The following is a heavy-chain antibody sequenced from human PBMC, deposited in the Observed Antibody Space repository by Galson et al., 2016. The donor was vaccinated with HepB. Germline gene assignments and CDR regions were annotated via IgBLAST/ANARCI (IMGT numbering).Heavy chain of an antibody. CDR1: GLSFSDTF. Sequence: SLRLSCAASGLSFSDTFMPWVRQAPGRGLERVAVISNNGHTNYYADAVKGRFSTSRDNSKNTVYLQMNSLRPEDTAMFSCVKWSHRPIRSPEYWGQGTLVAVSS. V-gene: IGHV3-30*18. CDR3: VKWSHRPIRSPEY. CDR2: ISNNGHTN. D-gene: IGHD3-3*01. J-gene: IGHJ4*02.